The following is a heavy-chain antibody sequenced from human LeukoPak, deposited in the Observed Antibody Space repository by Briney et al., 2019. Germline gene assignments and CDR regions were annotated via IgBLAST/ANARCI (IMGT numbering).Heavy chain of an antibody. Sequence: GGSLRLSCAASGFTFSDYYMSWIRQAPGRGLEWVSYISGSSSTIYYADSVKGRFSISRDNAKNSLYLQMNSLRAEDTAVYYCARERGYDSWSGSRVLFDHWGQGTLVTVSS. V-gene: IGHV3-11*04. J-gene: IGHJ4*02. D-gene: IGHD3-3*01. CDR3: ARERGYDSWSGSRVLFDH. CDR1: GFTFSDYY. CDR2: ISGSSSTI.